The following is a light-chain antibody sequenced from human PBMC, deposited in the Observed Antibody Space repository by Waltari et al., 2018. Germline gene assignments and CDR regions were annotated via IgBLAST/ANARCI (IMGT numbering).Light chain of an antibody. J-gene: IGKJ2*01. CDR1: QTVSRNQ. CDR2: GAS. Sequence: EIVLTQSPGTQSLSPGDRATLSCRASQTVSRNQLAWYQQKPGQAPRLLIYGASDRATGIPDRFSVSGSGTDFSLTINILEPEDFAVYYCQQYGNSPYTFGQGSKLEI. V-gene: IGKV3-20*01. CDR3: QQYGNSPYT.